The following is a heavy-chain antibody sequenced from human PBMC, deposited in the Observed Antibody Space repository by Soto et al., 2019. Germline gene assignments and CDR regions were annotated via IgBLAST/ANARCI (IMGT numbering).Heavy chain of an antibody. CDR3: AKSLFGGPDI. CDR1: RFTFSSYA. J-gene: IGHJ3*02. CDR2: ISGGGGDT. V-gene: IGHV3-23*01. D-gene: IGHD2-15*01. Sequence: GGSLRLSCAASRFTFSSYAMSWVRQAPGKGLEWVSGISGGGGDTSYADSVRGRFTCSRDNSKNTLYLQMNSLRAEDTALYYCAKSLFGGPDIWGQGTMVTVSS.